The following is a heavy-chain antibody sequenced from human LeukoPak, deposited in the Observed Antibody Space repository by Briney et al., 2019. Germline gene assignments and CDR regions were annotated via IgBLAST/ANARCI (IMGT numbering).Heavy chain of an antibody. D-gene: IGHD3-22*01. Sequence: ASVKVSCKASGYTFTSYDINWVRQATGQGLEWMGWMNPNSGNTGYAQKFQGRVTMTRNTSISTAYMELSSLRSEDTAVYYCARARNDGYNYWIDPWGQGTLVTVSS. V-gene: IGHV1-8*01. CDR3: ARARNDGYNYWIDP. CDR1: GYTFTSYD. CDR2: MNPNSGNT. J-gene: IGHJ5*02.